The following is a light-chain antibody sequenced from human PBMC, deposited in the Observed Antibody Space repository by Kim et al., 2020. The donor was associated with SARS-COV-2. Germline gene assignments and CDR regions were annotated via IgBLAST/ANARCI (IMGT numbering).Light chain of an antibody. V-gene: IGLV3-21*04. CDR1: NIGSKS. Sequence: LTQPPSVSVAPGKTARITCGGNNIGSKSVHWYQQKPGQAPVLVIYYDSDRPSGIPERFSGSNSGNTATLTISRVEAGDEADYYCQVWDSSSDHRVFGGG. J-gene: IGLJ3*02. CDR3: QVWDSSSDHRV. CDR2: YDS.